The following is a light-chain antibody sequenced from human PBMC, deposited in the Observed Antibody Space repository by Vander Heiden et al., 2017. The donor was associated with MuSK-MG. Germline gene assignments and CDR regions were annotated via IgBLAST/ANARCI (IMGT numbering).Light chain of an antibody. CDR3: GTWDSSRSAEV. CDR2: ENN. Sequence: QSVLTPPPSVSAAPGQKVTISCSGSSSNIGNNYVSWYQQLPGTAPKLLIYENNKRPSGIPDRFSGSKSGTSATLGITGLQTGDEADYYCGTWDSSRSAEVFGGGTKLTVL. CDR1: SSNIGNNY. J-gene: IGLJ2*01. V-gene: IGLV1-51*02.